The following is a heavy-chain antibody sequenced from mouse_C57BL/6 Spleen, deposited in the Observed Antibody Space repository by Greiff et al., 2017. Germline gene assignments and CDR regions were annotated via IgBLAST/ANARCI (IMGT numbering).Heavy chain of an antibody. CDR1: GYTFTSYW. Sequence: VQLQQPGAELVMPGASVKLSCKASGYTFTSYWMHWVKQRPGQGLEWIGEIDPSDSYTNYNQKFKGKSTLTVDKSSSTAYMQLSSLTSEDSAVYYCARSRGPTPYYFDYWGQGTTLTVSS. D-gene: IGHD2-10*01. CDR3: ARSRGPTPYYFDY. CDR2: IDPSDSYT. V-gene: IGHV1-69*01. J-gene: IGHJ2*01.